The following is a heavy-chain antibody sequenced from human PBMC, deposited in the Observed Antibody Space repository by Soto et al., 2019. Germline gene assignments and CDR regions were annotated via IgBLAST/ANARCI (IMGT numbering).Heavy chain of an antibody. J-gene: IGHJ5*02. CDR1: GGSISSYY. D-gene: IGHD5-18*01. CDR2: IYYSGST. CDR3: ARHVDTAMATNWFDP. Sequence: QVQLQESGPGLVKPSETLSLTCTVSGGSISSYYWSWIRQPPGKGLEWIGYIYYSGSTNYNPFLKSRVTISVDTSKNQFSLKLSSVTAADTAVYYCARHVDTAMATNWFDPWGQGTLVTVSS. V-gene: IGHV4-59*01.